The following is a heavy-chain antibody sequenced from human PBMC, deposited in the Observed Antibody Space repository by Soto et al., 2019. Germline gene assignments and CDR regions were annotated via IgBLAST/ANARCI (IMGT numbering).Heavy chain of an antibody. Sequence: QVQLVQSGAEMKRPGASVILSCKASGYIFTTYSIHWVRQTAGQGLEWMAKVDPRDGSTGYAQKFRGRVSMAWDTSTGTVSMDVSTLTSDDTATYYCARGLSSGREFDYLGQGTQVTVSS. CDR2: VDPRDGST. D-gene: IGHD6-25*01. J-gene: IGHJ4*02. CDR1: GYIFTTYS. CDR3: ARGLSSGREFDY. V-gene: IGHV1-46*01.